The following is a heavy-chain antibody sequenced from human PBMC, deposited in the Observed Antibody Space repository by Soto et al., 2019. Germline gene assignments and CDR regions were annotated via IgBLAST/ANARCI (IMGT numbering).Heavy chain of an antibody. CDR1: GYTFTTYA. CDR3: GRSVVGATGEILYNAMDV. Sequence: QVQLVQSGAEVKKPGASVKGSCKASGYTFTTYALHWVRQAPGQRPEWMGWINPASGHTKYSKNFQDRVTITRDTSASTGYMELSSLRSEDTAVYYCGRSVVGATGEILYNAMDVWGQGTTVTVSS. D-gene: IGHD1-26*01. V-gene: IGHV1-3*01. CDR2: INPASGHT. J-gene: IGHJ6*02.